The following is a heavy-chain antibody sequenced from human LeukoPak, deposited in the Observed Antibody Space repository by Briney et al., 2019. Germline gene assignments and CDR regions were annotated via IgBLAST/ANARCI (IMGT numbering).Heavy chain of an antibody. V-gene: IGHV3-7*03. CDR1: GFTFSSYW. CDR3: ARDYTGYFP. J-gene: IGHJ5*02. CDR2: IKTDGSEK. Sequence: GGSLRLSCEASGFTFSSYWMSWVRQAPGKGLEWVANIKTDGSEKYYVDSVKGRFTISRDNAKNSLYLQMDSLRAEDTAVYYCARDYTGYFPWGQGTLVIVSS. D-gene: IGHD3-9*01.